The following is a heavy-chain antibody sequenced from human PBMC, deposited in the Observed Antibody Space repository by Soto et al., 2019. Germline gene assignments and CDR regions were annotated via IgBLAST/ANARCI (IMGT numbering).Heavy chain of an antibody. CDR2: IYHRGST. V-gene: IGHV4-4*02. J-gene: IGHJ4*02. CDR1: GGSISSSNW. D-gene: IGHD6-13*01. CDR3: ARVFTPNIAAAGTFDY. Sequence: SXTLSLTGAVSGGSISSSNWWSWVRQPRGKVLEWIGEIYHRGSTNYNPSLKSRVTISVDKSKNQFSLKLSSVTAADTAVYYCARVFTPNIAAAGTFDYWGQGTLVTVSS.